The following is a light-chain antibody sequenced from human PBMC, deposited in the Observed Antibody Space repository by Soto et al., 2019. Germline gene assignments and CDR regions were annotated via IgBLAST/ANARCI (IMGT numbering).Light chain of an antibody. CDR3: QQDDNLPS. V-gene: IGKV1-33*01. J-gene: IGKJ4*01. CDR1: QDISNY. Sequence: DLQMTQSPSSLSASVGDRVTITCQASQDISNYLNWYQQKPGKAPKLLIYDASNLETGGTSRFSGSGSGTDFTFTISSLQPEDIATYYCQQDDNLPSLGGGTKVEIK. CDR2: DAS.